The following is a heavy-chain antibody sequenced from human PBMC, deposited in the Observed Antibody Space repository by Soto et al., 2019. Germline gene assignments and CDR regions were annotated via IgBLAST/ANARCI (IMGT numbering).Heavy chain of an antibody. CDR2: IYYSGST. Sequence: LSLTCTVSGGSISSGGYYWSWIRQHPGKGLEWIGYIYYSGSTYYNPSLKSRVTISVDTSKNQFSLKLSSVTAADTAVYYCAGQERSRSYGFDYWGQGTLVTVSS. J-gene: IGHJ4*02. D-gene: IGHD6-6*01. CDR3: AGQERSRSYGFDY. V-gene: IGHV4-31*03. CDR1: GGSISSGGYY.